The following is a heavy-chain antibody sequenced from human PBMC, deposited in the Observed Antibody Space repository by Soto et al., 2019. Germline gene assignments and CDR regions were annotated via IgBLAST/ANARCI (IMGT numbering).Heavy chain of an antibody. CDR2: IYHSGST. D-gene: IGHD3-22*01. CDR1: GGSIRSSNW. Sequence: PSETVSLTCAVSGGSIRSSNWWSWVRHPPGKGLEWIGEIYHSGSTNYNPPLNSRVTISVDKSKNQFSLKLSSVTAADTAVYYCARGTYYYDSSGYPTSAFDIWGQGTMVTVSS. J-gene: IGHJ3*02. V-gene: IGHV4-4*02. CDR3: ARGTYYYDSSGYPTSAFDI.